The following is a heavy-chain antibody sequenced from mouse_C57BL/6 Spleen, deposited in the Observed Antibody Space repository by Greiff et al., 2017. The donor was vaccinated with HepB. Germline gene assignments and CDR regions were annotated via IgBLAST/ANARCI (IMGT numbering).Heavy chain of an antibody. CDR2: INPSNGGT. V-gene: IGHV1-53*01. D-gene: IGHD1-1*01. CDR3: AQVSTTVVDWYFDV. J-gene: IGHJ1*03. CDR1: GYTFTSYW. Sequence: VQLQQPGTELVKPGASVKLSCKATGYTFTSYWMHWVKQRPGQGLEWIGNINPSNGGTNYNEKFKSKATLTVDKSSSTAYMQLSSLTSEDSAVYYCAQVSTTVVDWYFDVWGTGTTVTVSS.